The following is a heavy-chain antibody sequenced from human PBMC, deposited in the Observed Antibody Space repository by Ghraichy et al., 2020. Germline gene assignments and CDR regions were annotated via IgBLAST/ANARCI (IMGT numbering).Heavy chain of an antibody. Sequence: GSLRLSCTVSGTSIRTYFWSWIRQPPGKGLEWIGDIFYSGGASYNPSLKSRVTISIDASNNQFSLNLTSVTAADTAVYYCARMGGYKAPLWYWSQGSLVAVSS. CDR3: ARMGGYKAPLWY. D-gene: IGHD3-10*01. V-gene: IGHV4-59*01. J-gene: IGHJ4*02. CDR2: IFYSGGA. CDR1: GTSIRTYF.